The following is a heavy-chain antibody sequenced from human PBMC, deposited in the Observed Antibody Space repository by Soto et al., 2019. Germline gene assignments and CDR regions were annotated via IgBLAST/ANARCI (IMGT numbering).Heavy chain of an antibody. Sequence: GESLKISCKGSGYSFTSYWIGWVRQMPGKGLEWMGIIYPGDSDTRYSPSFQGQVTISADKSISTAHLQWSSLKASDTAMYYCARHIVATIFLGGDAFDIWGQGTMVTVSS. CDR3: ARHIVATIFLGGDAFDI. D-gene: IGHD5-12*01. J-gene: IGHJ3*02. V-gene: IGHV5-51*01. CDR1: GYSFTSYW. CDR2: IYPGDSDT.